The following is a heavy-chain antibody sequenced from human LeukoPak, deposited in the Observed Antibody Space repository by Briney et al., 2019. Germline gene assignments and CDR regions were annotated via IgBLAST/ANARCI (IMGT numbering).Heavy chain of an antibody. CDR2: ISVSGGST. D-gene: IGHD2-8*01. CDR3: ARDTSAYCTNGVCYLDAFDI. J-gene: IGHJ3*02. Sequence: PGGSLRLSCAASGFTFTSYAMSWVRQAPGKGLEWVSTISVSGGSTDYADSVKGRFTISRDNSKNTLYLQMNTLRAEDTAVYYCARDTSAYCTNGVCYLDAFDIWGQGTMVTVSS. CDR1: GFTFTSYA. V-gene: IGHV3-23*01.